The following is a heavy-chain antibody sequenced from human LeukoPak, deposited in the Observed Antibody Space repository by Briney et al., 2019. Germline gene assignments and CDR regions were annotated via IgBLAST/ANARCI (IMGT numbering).Heavy chain of an antibody. D-gene: IGHD4-17*01. Sequence: GGSLRLSCAASGFTFSSYRMNWVRQAPGKGLEWVSSISSSSSYIYYADSVKGRFTISRDNAKNSLYLQMNSLRAEDTAVYYCARDLDNGASLVDFDYWGQGTLVTVSS. CDR2: ISSSSSYI. CDR1: GFTFSSYR. V-gene: IGHV3-21*01. CDR3: ARDLDNGASLVDFDY. J-gene: IGHJ4*02.